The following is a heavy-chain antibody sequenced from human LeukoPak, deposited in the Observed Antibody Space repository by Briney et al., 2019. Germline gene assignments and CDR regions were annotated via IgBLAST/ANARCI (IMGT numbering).Heavy chain of an antibody. J-gene: IGHJ5*02. CDR2: IYYSGST. CDR3: ARRVRGVTGDRFDP. Sequence: PSETLSLTCTVSGGSVSSGSYYWSWIRQPPGKGLEWIGYIYYSGSTNYNPSLKSRVTISVDTSRNQFSLKLSSVTAADTAVYYCARRVRGVTGDRFDPWGQGTLVTVSS. CDR1: GGSVSSGSYY. D-gene: IGHD3-10*01. V-gene: IGHV4-61*01.